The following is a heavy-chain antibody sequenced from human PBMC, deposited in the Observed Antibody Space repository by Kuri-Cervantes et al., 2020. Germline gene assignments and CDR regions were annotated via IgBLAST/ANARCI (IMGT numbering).Heavy chain of an antibody. CDR2: ISGSSATI. Sequence: GESLKISCTTSVFTFGDYAMSWVRQAPGKGLEWVSYISGSSATIYYADSVKGRFTISRDNAKNSLYLQMNSLRAEDTAVYYCARENTGWLQLNYHYYYMDVWGKGTTVTDSS. D-gene: IGHD5-24*01. V-gene: IGHV3-48*01. CDR3: ARENTGWLQLNYHYYYMDV. J-gene: IGHJ6*03. CDR1: VFTFGDYA.